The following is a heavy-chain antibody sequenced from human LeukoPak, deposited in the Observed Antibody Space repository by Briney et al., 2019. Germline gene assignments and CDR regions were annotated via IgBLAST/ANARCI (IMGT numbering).Heavy chain of an antibody. CDR3: ARGATYYYGSGSYGGGYYYYGMDV. Sequence: SETLSLTCAVYGGSFSGYYWSWIRQPPGKGLEWIGEINHSGSTNYNPSLKSRVTISVDTSKNQFSLKLSSVTAADTAVYYCARGATYYYGSGSYGGGYYYYGMDVWGKGTTVTVSS. CDR2: INHSGST. CDR1: GGSFSGYY. J-gene: IGHJ6*04. V-gene: IGHV4-34*01. D-gene: IGHD3-10*01.